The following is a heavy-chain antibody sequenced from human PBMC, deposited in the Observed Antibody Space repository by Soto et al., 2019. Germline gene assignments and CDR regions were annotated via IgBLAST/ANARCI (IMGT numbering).Heavy chain of an antibody. V-gene: IGHV3-48*04. D-gene: IGHD1-26*01. J-gene: IGHJ4*02. CDR3: ARDKSGSYSIDY. Sequence: EVQLVESDGGLVQSVGSLRLTCAASGFTFNKYTMNWVRQAPGKGLEWLSYISGGGGTMFYADSVKGRVTISRDNAKNSLYLQMDSLRAEDTAVYYCARDKSGSYSIDYWGQGTLVTVSS. CDR1: GFTFNKYT. CDR2: ISGGGGTM.